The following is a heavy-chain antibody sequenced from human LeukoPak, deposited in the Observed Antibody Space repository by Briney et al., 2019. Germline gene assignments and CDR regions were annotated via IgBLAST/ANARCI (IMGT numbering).Heavy chain of an antibody. D-gene: IGHD2-15*01. V-gene: IGHV3-48*02. Sequence: PGGSLRLSCAASGFTFSSYSMNWVRQAPGKGLEWVSYISSSSSTIYYADSVKGRFTISRDNAKNSLYLQMNSLRDEDTAVYYCARDHADCSGGRCHSISQDFYMDVWGKGTTVTVSS. CDR2: ISSSSSTI. CDR3: ARDHADCSGGRCHSISQDFYMDV. J-gene: IGHJ6*03. CDR1: GFTFSSYS.